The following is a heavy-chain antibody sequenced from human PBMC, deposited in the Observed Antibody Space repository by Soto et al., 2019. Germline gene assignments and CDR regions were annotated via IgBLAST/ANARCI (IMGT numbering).Heavy chain of an antibody. CDR1: GGSFSGYY. CDR2: INHSGST. CDR3: ARGRKIAMVRGVPFDP. D-gene: IGHD3-10*01. V-gene: IGHV4-34*01. J-gene: IGHJ5*02. Sequence: SETLSLTCAVYGGSFSGYYWSWIRQPPGKGLEWIGEINHSGSTNYNPSLKSRVTISVDTSKNQFSLKLSSVTAADTAVYYCARGRKIAMVRGVPFDPWGQGTLVTVSS.